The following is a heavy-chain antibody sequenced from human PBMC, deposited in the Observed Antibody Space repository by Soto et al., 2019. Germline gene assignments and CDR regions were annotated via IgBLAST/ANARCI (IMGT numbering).Heavy chain of an antibody. CDR3: ARGLWFAELRDPSPFDY. CDR1: GGSISSYY. J-gene: IGHJ4*02. D-gene: IGHD3-10*01. Sequence: SETLSLTCSVSGGSISSYYWGWIRQPPGKGLEWIGYIYYSGSTNYNPSLKSRVTISVDTSKNQFSLKLSSVTAADTAVYYCARGLWFAELRDPSPFDYWGQGTLVTVSS. V-gene: IGHV4-59*01. CDR2: IYYSGST.